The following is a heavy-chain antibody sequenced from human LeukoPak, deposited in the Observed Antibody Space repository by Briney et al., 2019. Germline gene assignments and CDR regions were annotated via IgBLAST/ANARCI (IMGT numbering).Heavy chain of an antibody. CDR3: AKTYYYDPFDF. D-gene: IGHD3-22*01. CDR1: GGSISNSGYY. CDR2: IYYSGST. Sequence: SETLPLTCTVSGGSISNSGYYWGWIRQPPGKGLEWIGNIYYSGSTYYNPSLKSRVTISVDTSKNQFSLKLSSVTAADTAVYYCAKTYYYDPFDFWGQGTLVTVSS. J-gene: IGHJ4*02. V-gene: IGHV4-39*01.